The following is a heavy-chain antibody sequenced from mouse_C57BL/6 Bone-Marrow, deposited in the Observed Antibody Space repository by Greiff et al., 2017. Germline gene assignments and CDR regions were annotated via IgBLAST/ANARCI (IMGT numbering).Heavy chain of an antibody. Sequence: EVQLVESGGDLVKPGGSLKLSCAASGFTFSSYGMSWVRQTPDKRLEWVATISSGGSYTYYPDSVKGRFTISRDNAKNTLYLQMSSLKSEDTAMYYCAGGSSDDAMDYWGQGTSVTVSS. CDR2: ISSGGSYT. J-gene: IGHJ4*01. CDR3: AGGSSDDAMDY. CDR1: GFTFSSYG. D-gene: IGHD1-1*01. V-gene: IGHV5-6*01.